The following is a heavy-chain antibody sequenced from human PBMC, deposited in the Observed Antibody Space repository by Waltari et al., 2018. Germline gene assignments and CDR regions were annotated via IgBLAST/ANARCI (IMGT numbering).Heavy chain of an antibody. D-gene: IGHD3-16*01. CDR3: ATFKGDY. J-gene: IGHJ4*02. CDR2: ISGSGTGT. V-gene: IGHV3-23*01. CDR1: GFTFSTYS. Sequence: EVQLLESGGGLVQPGGSLRLSCAASGFTFSTYSMSWVRQVPGKGLDGVSSISGSGTGTYYADSAKGRFTISRDNSKNTLYLQMNSLRAEDTALYYCATFKGDYWGQGTLVTVSS.